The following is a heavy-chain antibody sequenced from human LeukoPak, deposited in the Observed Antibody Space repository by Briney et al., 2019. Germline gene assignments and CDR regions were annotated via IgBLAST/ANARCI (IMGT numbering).Heavy chain of an antibody. CDR1: GGSISSYY. J-gene: IGHJ4*02. CDR2: IYYSGST. V-gene: IGHV4-59*12. D-gene: IGHD3-22*01. CDR3: ARGVAYYYDSSGYSRYYFDY. Sequence: PSETLSLTCTVSGGSISSYYWSWIRQPPGRGLEWIGYIYYSGSTNYNPSIKSRVTISVDTSQNQFSLKLNSVTAADTGVYYCARGVAYYYDSSGYSRYYFDYWGEGTLVTVST.